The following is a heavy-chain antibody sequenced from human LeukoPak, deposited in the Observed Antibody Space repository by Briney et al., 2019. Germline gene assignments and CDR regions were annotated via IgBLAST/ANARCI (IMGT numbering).Heavy chain of an antibody. D-gene: IGHD3-22*01. CDR3: ARTRWLVDYYYYMDV. V-gene: IGHV1-2*06. J-gene: IGHJ6*03. CDR2: INPNSGGT. CDR1: GHTFTGYY. Sequence: ASVKVSCKASGHTFTGYYMHWVRQAPGQGLEWMGRINPNSGGTNYAQKFQGRVTMTRDTSISTAYMELSRLRSDDTAVYYCARTRWLVDYYYYMDVWGKGTTVTVSS.